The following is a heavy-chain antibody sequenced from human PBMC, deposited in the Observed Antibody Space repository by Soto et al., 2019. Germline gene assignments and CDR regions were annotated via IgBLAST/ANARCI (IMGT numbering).Heavy chain of an antibody. Sequence: GASVKVSCKASRYTFTSYYMHWVRQAPGQGLEWMGIINPSGGSTSYAQKFQGRVTMTRDTSTSTVYMELSSLRSEDTAVYYCARDRPLTYYDILTGYYNVGDMDVWGQGTTVTVSS. CDR1: RYTFTSYY. V-gene: IGHV1-46*01. CDR2: INPSGGST. D-gene: IGHD3-9*01. J-gene: IGHJ6*02. CDR3: ARDRPLTYYDILTGYYNVGDMDV.